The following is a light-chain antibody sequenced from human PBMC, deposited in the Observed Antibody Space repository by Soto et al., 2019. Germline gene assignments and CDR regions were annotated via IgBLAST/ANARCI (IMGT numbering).Light chain of an antibody. CDR2: DAS. V-gene: IGKV3-11*01. J-gene: IGKJ1*01. CDR3: QQRSNWAST. CDR1: QNVDTY. Sequence: EMVLTQSPATLSLSPGERVTLSCRASQNVDTYLAWYQQKPGQAPRLLMFDASNRATGIPARFSGSGSGTDFTPTIISLEPEDFAVYYCQQRSNWASTFGQVTKVEIK.